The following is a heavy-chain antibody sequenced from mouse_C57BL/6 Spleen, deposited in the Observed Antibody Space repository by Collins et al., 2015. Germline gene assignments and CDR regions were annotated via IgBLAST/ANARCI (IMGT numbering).Heavy chain of an antibody. V-gene: IGHV1-76*01. CDR3: ATNYGSSYNFDY. CDR2: IYPGSGNT. D-gene: IGHD1-1*01. CDR1: GYTFTDYY. J-gene: IGHJ2*01. Sequence: QVQLKQSGAELVRPGASVKLSCKASGYTFTDYYINWVKQRPGQGLEWIARIYPGSGNTYYNEKFKGKATLTAEKSSSTAYMQLSSLTSEDSAVYFCATNYGSSYNFDYWGQGTTLTVSS.